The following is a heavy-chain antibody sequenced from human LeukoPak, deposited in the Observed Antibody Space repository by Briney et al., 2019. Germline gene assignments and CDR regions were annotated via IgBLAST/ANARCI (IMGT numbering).Heavy chain of an antibody. D-gene: IGHD3-10*01. Sequence: PSETLSLTCSVSGVSMRSPSFYWVWLRQAPGKGLDWIGYIYYSGNSYYNPTLQSRVTISVDTSKNQFSLKLTSVTAADKAVYYCASMSRGVILGPNYYSYYMDVWGKGATVIVSS. CDR2: IYYSGNS. J-gene: IGHJ6*03. CDR3: ASMSRGVILGPNYYSYYMDV. CDR1: GVSMRSPSFY. V-gene: IGHV4-39*01.